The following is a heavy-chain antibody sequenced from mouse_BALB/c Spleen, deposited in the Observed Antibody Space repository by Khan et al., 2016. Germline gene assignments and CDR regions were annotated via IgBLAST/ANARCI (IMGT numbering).Heavy chain of an antibody. CDR1: GYTFTDYY. Sequence: QVQLKESGTELPRPGASVKLSCKASGYTFTDYYVHWVKQRTGQGLEWLGEIFPGSGNTYYNEKFKGKASLTADTSSHPAYMQLTSLTSEDSADYFWACAYYGYGAMDYWGHGASVTVSS. CDR2: IFPGSGNT. D-gene: IGHD1-2*01. V-gene: IGHV1-77*01. CDR3: ACAYYGYGAMDY. J-gene: IGHJ4*01.